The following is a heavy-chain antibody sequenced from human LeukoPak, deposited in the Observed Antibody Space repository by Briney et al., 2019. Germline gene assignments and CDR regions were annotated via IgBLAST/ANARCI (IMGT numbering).Heavy chain of an antibody. D-gene: IGHD3-10*01. CDR1: GFTFSIYG. Sequence: GGSLRLSCAASGFTFSIYGMHWVHQAPGKGLEWVAVIWYDGSNKYYADSVKGRFTISRDNSKNTLYLQMNSLRAEDTAVYYCARDPDYGSGRIDRYWGQGTLVTVSS. J-gene: IGHJ4*02. CDR2: IWYDGSNK. CDR3: ARDPDYGSGRIDRY. V-gene: IGHV3-33*01.